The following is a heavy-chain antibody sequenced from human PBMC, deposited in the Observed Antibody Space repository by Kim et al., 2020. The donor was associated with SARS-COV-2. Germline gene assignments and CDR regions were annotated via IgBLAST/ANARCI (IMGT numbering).Heavy chain of an antibody. CDR3: ARSTDGNYYYGMDV. V-gene: IGHV3-30-3*01. CDR1: GFTFSSYA. J-gene: IGHJ6*02. CDR2: ISYDGSNK. Sequence: GGSLRLSCAASGFTFSSYAMHWVRQAPGKGLEWVAVISYDGSNKYYADSVKGRFTISRDNSKNTLYLQMNSLRAEDTAVYYCARSTDGNYYYGMDVWGQGTTVTVSS.